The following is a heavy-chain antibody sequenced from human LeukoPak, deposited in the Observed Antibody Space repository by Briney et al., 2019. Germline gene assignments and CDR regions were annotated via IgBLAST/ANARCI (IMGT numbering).Heavy chain of an antibody. CDR1: GGSISSYY. CDR3: ARGYSNYYFDY. CDR2: IYYSGST. D-gene: IGHD4-11*01. V-gene: IGHV4-59*01. Sequence: SETLSLTRTVSGGSISSYYWSWIRQPPGKGLEWIGYIYYSGSTNYNPSLKSRATISVDTSKNQFSLKLSSVTAADTAVYYCARGYSNYYFDYWGQGTLVTVSS. J-gene: IGHJ4*02.